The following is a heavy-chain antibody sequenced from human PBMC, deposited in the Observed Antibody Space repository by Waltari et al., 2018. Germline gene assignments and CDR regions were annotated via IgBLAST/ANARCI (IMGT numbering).Heavy chain of an antibody. D-gene: IGHD1-26*01. CDR3: AKDSPLVGARS. CDR1: GFTFSSYD. Sequence: EVQLVESGGGLVQPGGSLRLSCAASGFTFSSYDRRWARQAPGKGLEWVPAIRGSGGSTNYANSVQGRFTISRDHSKNTLYLQMNSLIAEDTAVYYCAKDSPLVGARSWGQGTLVTVSS. V-gene: IGHV3-23*04. CDR2: IRGSGGST. J-gene: IGHJ5*02.